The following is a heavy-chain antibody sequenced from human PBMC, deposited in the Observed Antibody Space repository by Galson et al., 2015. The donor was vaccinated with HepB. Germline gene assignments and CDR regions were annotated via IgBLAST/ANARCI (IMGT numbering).Heavy chain of an antibody. V-gene: IGHV1-18*01. CDR3: ARGGYCSSTSCPYRNFDY. CDR2: ISAYNGNT. Sequence: SVKVSCKASGYTFTSYGISWVRQAPGQGLEWMGWISAYNGNTNYAQKLQGRVTMTTDTSTSTAYMELRSLRSDDTAVYYCARGGYCSSTSCPYRNFDYWGQGTLVTVSS. D-gene: IGHD2-2*01. CDR1: GYTFTSYG. J-gene: IGHJ4*02.